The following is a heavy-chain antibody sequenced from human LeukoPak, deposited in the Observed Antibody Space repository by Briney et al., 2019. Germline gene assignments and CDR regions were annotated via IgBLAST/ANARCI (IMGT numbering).Heavy chain of an antibody. J-gene: IGHJ6*02. V-gene: IGHV3-33*01. D-gene: IGHD3-9*01. Sequence: GGSLRLSCAASGFTFSSYGMHWVRQAPGKGLEWVAVIWYDGSNKYYADSVKGRFTISRDNSKNTLYLQMNSLRAEDTAVYYCARAQRYYDILTGYGMDVWGQGTTVTVSS. CDR1: GFTFSSYG. CDR3: ARAQRYYDILTGYGMDV. CDR2: IWYDGSNK.